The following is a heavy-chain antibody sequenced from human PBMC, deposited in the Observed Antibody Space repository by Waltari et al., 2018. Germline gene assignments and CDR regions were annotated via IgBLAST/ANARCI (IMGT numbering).Heavy chain of an antibody. V-gene: IGHV6-1*01. Sequence: QVQLQQSGPGLVKPSQTLSLTCAIPGDSVPSNSALWHWIRQSPSRGLEWLGKTHDKSKWYSDSAVSVKSRITINPDTSKNQFSLQLNSVTPEDTAVYDCARGGFGCNAGRFDSWGRGTLVTVTS. D-gene: IGHD2-15*01. J-gene: IGHJ4*02. CDR3: ARGGFGCNAGRFDS. CDR2: THDKSKWYS. CDR1: GDSVPSNSAL.